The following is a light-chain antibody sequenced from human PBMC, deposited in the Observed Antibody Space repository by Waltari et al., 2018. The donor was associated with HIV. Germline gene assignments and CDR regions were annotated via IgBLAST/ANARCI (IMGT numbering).Light chain of an antibody. CDR1: ENVGSSY. Sequence: EIVLTQSPGSLSLSPGESATLPCRASENVGSSYLAWYQHRPGQAPRLLIYGTSKRATGIPDRFSGGGSGTDFTLTLKRLEPEDFAVYYCHQYATSPRTFGGGTKVEVK. CDR3: HQYATSPRT. J-gene: IGKJ4*01. V-gene: IGKV3-20*01. CDR2: GTS.